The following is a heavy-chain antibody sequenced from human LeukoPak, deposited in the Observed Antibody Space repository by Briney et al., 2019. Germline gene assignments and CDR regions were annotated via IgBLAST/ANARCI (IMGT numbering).Heavy chain of an antibody. CDR3: ANIRSGWHDFDH. J-gene: IGHJ4*02. CDR2: IRSNGDTT. CDR1: GFTFSGYA. D-gene: IGHD6-19*01. V-gene: IGHV3-23*01. Sequence: PGGSLRLSCAASGFTFSGYAMSWVRQVPGKGLEWVSVIRSNGDTTYYADSVKDRFTISRDNSKNTLYLQMNNLRAEDTALYFCANIRSGWHDFDHWGQGTLVTVSS.